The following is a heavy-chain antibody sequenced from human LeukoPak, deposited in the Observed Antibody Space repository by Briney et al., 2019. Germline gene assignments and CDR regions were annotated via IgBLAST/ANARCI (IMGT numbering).Heavy chain of an antibody. CDR2: ISGSGGST. Sequence: GGSLILSCAASGFTFSSYAMSWVRQAPGKGLEWVSAISGSGGSTYYADSVKGRFTISRDNSKNTLYLQMNSLRAEDTAVYYCAKDLDYGDYSFDYWGQGTLVTVSS. CDR1: GFTFSSYA. J-gene: IGHJ4*02. V-gene: IGHV3-23*01. D-gene: IGHD4-17*01. CDR3: AKDLDYGDYSFDY.